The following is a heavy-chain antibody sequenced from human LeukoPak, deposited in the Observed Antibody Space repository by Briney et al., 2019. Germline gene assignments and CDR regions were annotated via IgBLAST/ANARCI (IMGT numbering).Heavy chain of an antibody. D-gene: IGHD2-15*01. J-gene: IGHJ2*01. V-gene: IGHV1-58*01. CDR3: AAGHYCSGGSCSRHFDL. CDR2: IVVGSGNT. Sequence: SVKVSCKASGFTFTSSAVQWVRQARGQRLEWIGWIVVGSGNTNYAQKFQERVTITRDMSTSTAYMELSSPRSEDTAVYYCAAGHYCSGGSCSRHFDLWGRGTLVTVSS. CDR1: GFTFTSSA.